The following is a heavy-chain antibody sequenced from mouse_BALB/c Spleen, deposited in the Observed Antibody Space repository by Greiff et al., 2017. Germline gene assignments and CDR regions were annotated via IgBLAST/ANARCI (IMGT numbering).Heavy chain of an antibody. D-gene: IGHD1-1*01. Sequence: QVHVKQPGAELVRPGASVKLSCKASGYTFTSYWINWVKQRPGQGLEWIGNIYPSDSYTNYNQKFKDKATLTVDKSSSTAYMQLSSPTSEDSAVYYCTRVRAGYFDVWGAGTTVTVSS. V-gene: IGHV1-69*02. CDR2: IYPSDSYT. CDR3: TRVRAGYFDV. CDR1: GYTFTSYW. J-gene: IGHJ1*01.